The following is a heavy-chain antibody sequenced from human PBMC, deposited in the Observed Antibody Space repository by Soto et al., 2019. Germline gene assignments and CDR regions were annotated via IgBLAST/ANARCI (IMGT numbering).Heavy chain of an antibody. CDR1: GGTFSSYA. CDR3: ARDLGVNYDILTGYPPQGYYYGMDV. V-gene: IGHV1-69*13. J-gene: IGHJ6*02. CDR2: IIPIFGTA. D-gene: IGHD3-9*01. Sequence: SVKVSCKASGGTFSSYAISWVRQAPGQGLEWMGGIIPIFGTANYAQKFQGRVTITADESTSTAYMELSSLRSEDTAVYYCARDLGVNYDILTGYPPQGYYYGMDVWGQGTTVTVSS.